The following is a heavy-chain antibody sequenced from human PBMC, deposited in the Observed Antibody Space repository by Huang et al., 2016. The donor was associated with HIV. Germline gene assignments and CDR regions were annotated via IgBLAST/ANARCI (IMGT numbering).Heavy chain of an antibody. CDR1: GGSISSYY. D-gene: IGHD6-13*01. Sequence: QVQLQESGPGLVKPSETLSLTCIVPGGSISSYYWSWIRQPAGKGLEWIGRIYTSGTTNYNPPLKSRVTMSVDTSKNQFSLKLSSVTAADTAVYYCARQGHSSSWGALGYWGQGTLVTVSS. CDR3: ARQGHSSSWGALGY. J-gene: IGHJ4*02. CDR2: IYTSGTT. V-gene: IGHV4-4*07.